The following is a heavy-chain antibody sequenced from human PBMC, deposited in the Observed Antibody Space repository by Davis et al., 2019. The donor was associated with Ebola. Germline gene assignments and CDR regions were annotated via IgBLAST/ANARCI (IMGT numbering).Heavy chain of an antibody. CDR2: INPSGGST. Sequence: ASVKVSCKASGYTFTSYYIHWVRQAPGQGLEWMGIINPSGGSTNYALKFQGRVTMTRDTSTSTVYMELSSLRSEDTAVYYCARRRDYDAFDIWGQGTMVTVSS. CDR1: GYTFTSYY. J-gene: IGHJ3*02. CDR3: ARRRDYDAFDI. D-gene: IGHD2-21*01. V-gene: IGHV1-46*01.